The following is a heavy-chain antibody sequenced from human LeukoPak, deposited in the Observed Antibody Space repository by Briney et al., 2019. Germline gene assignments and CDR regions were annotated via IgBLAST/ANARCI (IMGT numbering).Heavy chain of an antibody. V-gene: IGHV4-61*02. J-gene: IGHJ6*03. CDR2: IFTSGST. Sequence: PSQTLSVTCTVSGGSLSSGSYYWSWIRQPAGKGLEWIGRIFTSGSTNHHPSLKSRVTIAVDTPNNQFSLKLSSVTAADTPLYYCAGDSLLPSAMGYYYMDVWGKGTTVTVSS. D-gene: IGHD2-2*01. CDR3: AGDSLLPSAMGYYYMDV. CDR1: GGSLSSGSYY.